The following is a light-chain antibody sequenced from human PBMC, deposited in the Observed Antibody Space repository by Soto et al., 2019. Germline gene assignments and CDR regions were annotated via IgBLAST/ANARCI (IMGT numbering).Light chain of an antibody. CDR1: SSDVGAYNY. Sequence: QSALTQPPSASGSPGQSVTISCTGTSSDVGAYNYVSWYQQHPGRAPRLMIYEVMKRPSGVPDRFSGSKSDNTASLTVCGLQAEDEADYYCSSYAGNNNFVVFGGGTKLTVL. CDR3: SSYAGNNNFVV. V-gene: IGLV2-8*01. J-gene: IGLJ2*01. CDR2: EVM.